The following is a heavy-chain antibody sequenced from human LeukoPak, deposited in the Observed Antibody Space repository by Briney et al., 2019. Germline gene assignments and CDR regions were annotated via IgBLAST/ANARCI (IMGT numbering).Heavy chain of an antibody. Sequence: GGSLRLSCAASGFTFRGSGMHWVRQAPGKGLEWVAIIWSDGSNKYYTDSVKGRFTISRDNSKNTVYLQMNSLRAEDTAVYYCAKNELLWFGEFDAFDIWGQGTMVTVSS. CDR2: IWSDGSNK. CDR1: GFTFRGSG. CDR3: AKNELLWFGEFDAFDI. D-gene: IGHD3-10*01. J-gene: IGHJ3*02. V-gene: IGHV3-33*06.